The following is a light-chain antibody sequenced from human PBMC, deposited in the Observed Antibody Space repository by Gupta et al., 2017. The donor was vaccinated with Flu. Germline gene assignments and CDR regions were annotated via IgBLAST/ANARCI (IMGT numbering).Light chain of an antibody. J-gene: IGLJ3*02. CDR3: MIWHDSAWV. CDR2: YKSDSDN. V-gene: IGLV5-45*02. CDR1: SDITIDTDR. Sequence: QSVLTQPSSLSASPGASASLTCTLRSDITIDTDRIYWYQQKPGSPPHFLLRYKSDSDNQQGSGVPGRFSGFKDASANVGILLISGLQSDDDAYYYCMIWHDSAWVFGGGTKLTVL.